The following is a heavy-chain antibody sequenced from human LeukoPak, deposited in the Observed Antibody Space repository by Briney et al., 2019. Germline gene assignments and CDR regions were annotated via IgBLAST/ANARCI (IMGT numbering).Heavy chain of an antibody. CDR3: ARGGSGWYIDY. CDR2: INHSGST. Sequence: SETLSLTCTVSGYSISSGYYWGWIRQPPGKGLEWIGEINHSGSTNYNPSLKSRVTISVDTSKNQFSLKLSSVTAADTAVYYCARGGSGWYIDYWGQGTLVTVSS. J-gene: IGHJ4*02. D-gene: IGHD6-19*01. CDR1: GYSISSGYY. V-gene: IGHV4-38-2*02.